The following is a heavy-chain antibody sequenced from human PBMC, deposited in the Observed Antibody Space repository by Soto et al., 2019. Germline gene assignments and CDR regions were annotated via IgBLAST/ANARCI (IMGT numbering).Heavy chain of an antibody. CDR1: GDTFTSXG. CDR2: ISAYNGNT. D-gene: IGHD2-2*01. CDR3: ARAVGYCSSTSCRDPYYFDY. V-gene: IGHV1-18*01. J-gene: IGHJ4*02. Sequence: ASVKVSCKASGDTFTSXGISWVRQAPGQGLEWLGWISAYNGNTNYAQKLQGRVTMTTDTSTSTAYMELRSLRSDDTAVYYCARAVGYCSSTSCRDPYYFDYWGQGTLVTVSS.